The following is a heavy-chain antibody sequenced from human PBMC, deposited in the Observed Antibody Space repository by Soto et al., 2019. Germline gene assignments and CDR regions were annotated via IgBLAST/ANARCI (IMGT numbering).Heavy chain of an antibody. D-gene: IGHD2-15*01. V-gene: IGHV1-18*04. CDR1: GYTFTTYG. J-gene: IGHJ4*02. CDR2: ISSYNGKT. Sequence: GASVKVSCKASGYTFTTYGISWVRQAPGQGLEWMGWISSYNGKTNYAGKLQGRVTMTTDTSTSTVYMEMRSLRSDDTAVYYCARGDDGGNPHYWGQGTLVTVSS. CDR3: ARGDDGGNPHY.